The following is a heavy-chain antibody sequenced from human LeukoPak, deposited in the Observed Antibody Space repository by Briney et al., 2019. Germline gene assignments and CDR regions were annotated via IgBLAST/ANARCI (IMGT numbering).Heavy chain of an antibody. Sequence: SETLSLTCTVSGGSITNYYWNWIRQPPGKGLEWIGYVFYSGSTNYNPSLKSRVTISVDASKNQFSLKLTSVTAADTALYYCARDAVTYDAFDIWGQGTTVTVSS. CDR2: VFYSGST. J-gene: IGHJ3*02. CDR1: GGSITNYY. CDR3: ARDAVTYDAFDI. V-gene: IGHV4-59*01. D-gene: IGHD2-21*02.